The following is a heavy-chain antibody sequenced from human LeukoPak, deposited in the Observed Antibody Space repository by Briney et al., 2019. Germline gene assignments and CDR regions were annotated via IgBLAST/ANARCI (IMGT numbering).Heavy chain of an antibody. CDR3: TRDRRDSEGYCSGGSCYFDY. CDR2: IKKKAYGGTT. D-gene: IGHD2-15*01. Sequence: GGSLRLSCAASGFIFGDYAMSWFRQAPGKGLEWVGFIKKKAYGGTTEYAASVKGRFTISRDDSKSIGYLQMNSLKTEDTAVYYCTRDRRDSEGYCSGGSCYFDYWGQGTLVTVSS. CDR1: GFIFGDYA. V-gene: IGHV3-49*03. J-gene: IGHJ4*02.